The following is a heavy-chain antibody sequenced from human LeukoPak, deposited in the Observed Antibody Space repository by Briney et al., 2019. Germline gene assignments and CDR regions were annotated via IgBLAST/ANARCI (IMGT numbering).Heavy chain of an antibody. CDR1: GYTFTGYY. D-gene: IGHD3-22*01. CDR2: INPNSGGA. V-gene: IGHV1-2*02. J-gene: IGHJ2*01. Sequence: ASVKVSCKASGYTFTGYYMHWVRQAPGQGLEWMGWINPNSGGANYAQKFQGRVTMTRDTSISTAYMELSRLRSDDTAVYYCARDRPYYYDSSGYAPWYFDLWGRGTLVTVSS. CDR3: ARDRPYYYDSSGYAPWYFDL.